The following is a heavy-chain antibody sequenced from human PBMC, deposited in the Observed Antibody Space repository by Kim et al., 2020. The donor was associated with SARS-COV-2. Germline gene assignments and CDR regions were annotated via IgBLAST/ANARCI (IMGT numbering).Heavy chain of an antibody. D-gene: IGHD1-26*01. CDR2: IYTSGST. CDR1: GFTVSNNY. V-gene: IGHV3-66*01. CDR3: ARELFGGSYYY. J-gene: IGHJ4*02. Sequence: GGSLRLSCAASGFTVSNNYMTWVRQAPGKGLEWVSLIYTSGSTYYADSVKGRFTISRDSSKNTVYLQMSSLKAEDTAVYYCARELFGGSYYYWGQGTLVTVSS.